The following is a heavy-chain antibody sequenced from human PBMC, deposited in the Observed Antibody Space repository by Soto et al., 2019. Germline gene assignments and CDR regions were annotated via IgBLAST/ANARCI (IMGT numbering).Heavy chain of an antibody. D-gene: IGHD6-19*01. Sequence: GGSLRLSCAASGFTFSSYSMNWVRQAPGKGLEWVSSISSSSSYIYYADSVKGRFTISRDNAKNSLYLQMNSLRAEDTAVYYCASPMSSGWTLFVDAFDIWGQGTMVTVSS. CDR2: ISSSSSYI. CDR1: GFTFSSYS. V-gene: IGHV3-21*01. J-gene: IGHJ3*02. CDR3: ASPMSSGWTLFVDAFDI.